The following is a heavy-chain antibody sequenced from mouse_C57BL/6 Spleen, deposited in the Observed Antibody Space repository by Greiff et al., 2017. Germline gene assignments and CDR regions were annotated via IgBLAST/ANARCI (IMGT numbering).Heavy chain of an antibody. CDR3: ARDYYGSYAY. CDR2: IYPGDGDT. V-gene: IGHV1-82*01. CDR1: GYAFSSSW. Sequence: QVQLQQSGPELVQPGASVKISCKASGYAFSSSWMNWVKQRPGKGLEWIGRIYPGDGDTNYNGKFKGKGTLTADKSSSTAYMQLSSLTSEDSAVYCCARDYYGSYAYWGQGTLVTVSA. J-gene: IGHJ3*01. D-gene: IGHD1-1*01.